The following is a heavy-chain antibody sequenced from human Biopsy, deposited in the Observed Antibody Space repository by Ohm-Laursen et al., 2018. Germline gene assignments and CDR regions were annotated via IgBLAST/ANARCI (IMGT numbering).Heavy chain of an antibody. V-gene: IGHV3-9*01. D-gene: IGHD2-21*01. CDR2: ISWNSGSI. Sequence: SLRLSCSASGFTFQDHAMHWVRQATGKGLEWVSGISWNSGSINYAVSVQGRFTISRDNAKNSLYLQMNSLRVEDTALYFCARLGELHGLWYFDFWGQGALVTVSS. CDR1: GFTFQDHA. CDR3: ARLGELHGLWYFDF. J-gene: IGHJ4*02.